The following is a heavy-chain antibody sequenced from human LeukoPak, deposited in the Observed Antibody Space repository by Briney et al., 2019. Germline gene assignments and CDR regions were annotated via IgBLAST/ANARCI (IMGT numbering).Heavy chain of an antibody. D-gene: IGHD1-26*01. J-gene: IGHJ4*02. CDR1: WFTFSNWW. CDR2: INTDGSNT. Sequence: GGSLRLSCASSWFTFSNWWMHWVRQAPGKGLVWVSRINTDGSNTIYADSVKGRFTISRDNTKNTLYLQMNCLRAENTTIYECERDHSTAGPTTADYWGQGTLVTVSS. CDR3: ERDHSTAGPTTADY. V-gene: IGHV3-74*01.